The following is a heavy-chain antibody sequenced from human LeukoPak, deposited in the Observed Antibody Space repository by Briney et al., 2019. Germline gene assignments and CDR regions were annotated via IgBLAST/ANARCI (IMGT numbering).Heavy chain of an antibody. CDR1: GFTFSNYA. J-gene: IGHJ4*02. D-gene: IGHD2-15*01. CDR2: ISDRGAST. V-gene: IGHV3-23*01. CDR3: AKILGGSTYYFDY. Sequence: GGSLRLPCAASGFTFSNYAMTWVRQAPGKGLEWVSTISDRGASTFFADSVKGRFTISRDNSKNTLYLQMNSLTAEDTAVYYCAKILGGSTYYFDYWGQGTLVTVSS.